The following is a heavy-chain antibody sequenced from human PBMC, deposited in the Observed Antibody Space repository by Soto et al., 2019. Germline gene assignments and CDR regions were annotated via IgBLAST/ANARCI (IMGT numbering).Heavy chain of an antibody. V-gene: IGHV3-30*18. CDR1: GFTFSSYG. CDR2: ISYDGSNK. J-gene: IGHJ4*02. Sequence: SLRLSCAASGFTFSSYGMHWVRQAPGKGLEWVAVISYDGSNKYYADSVKGRFTISRDNSKNTLYLQMNSLRAEDTAVYYCAKDDGYSYGLDYWGQGTLVTVSS. D-gene: IGHD5-18*01. CDR3: AKDDGYSYGLDY.